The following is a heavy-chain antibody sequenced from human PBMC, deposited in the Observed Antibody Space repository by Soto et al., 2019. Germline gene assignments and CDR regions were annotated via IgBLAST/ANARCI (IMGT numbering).Heavy chain of an antibody. D-gene: IGHD6-19*01. V-gene: IGHV4-61*01. CDR2: IYYSGST. Sequence: QVQLQESGPGLVKPSETLSLTCTVSGGSVSSGSYYWSWIRQPPGKGLEWIGEIYYSGSTNYNPPLQSRATISVDTSKNKFSLKLSPVTAADTAVYYCARGIEGRYLGRYYYGMDVWGQGTRVTVSS. CDR1: GGSVSSGSYY. J-gene: IGHJ6*02. CDR3: ARGIEGRYLGRYYYGMDV.